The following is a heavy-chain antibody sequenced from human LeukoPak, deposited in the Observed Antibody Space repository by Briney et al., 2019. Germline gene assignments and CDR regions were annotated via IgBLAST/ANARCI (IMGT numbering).Heavy chain of an antibody. J-gene: IGHJ4*02. V-gene: IGHV3-7*01. CDR3: AREGRWGQLDGY. Sequence: PGGSLRLSCAGSGFTFSDYYMTWVRQAPGKGLEWVANIKQDGGDKYYLDSLKGRFTISRDNAKNSLYLQMDSLRAEDTAVYYCAREGRWGQLDGYWGQGTLVTVSS. CDR2: IKQDGGDK. D-gene: IGHD6-6*01. CDR1: GFTFSDYY.